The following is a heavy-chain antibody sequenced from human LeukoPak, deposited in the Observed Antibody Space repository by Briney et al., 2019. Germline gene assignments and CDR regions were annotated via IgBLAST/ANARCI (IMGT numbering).Heavy chain of an antibody. CDR1: CYTFTSYG. CDR3: ARVYCSSTSCYAGYDAFDI. D-gene: IGHD2-2*01. Sequence: ASVKVSCKASCYTFTSYGISWVRQAPGQGLEWMGWISAYNGSTNYAQKLQGRVTMTTDTSTSTAYMELRSLRSDDTAVYYCARVYCSSTSCYAGYDAFDIWGQGTMVTVSS. V-gene: IGHV1-18*01. J-gene: IGHJ3*02. CDR2: ISAYNGST.